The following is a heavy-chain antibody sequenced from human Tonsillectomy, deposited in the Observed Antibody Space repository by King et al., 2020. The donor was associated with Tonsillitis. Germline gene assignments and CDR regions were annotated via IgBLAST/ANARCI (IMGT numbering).Heavy chain of an antibody. CDR3: ARVLWVTTGYDAFDI. V-gene: IGHV1-69*01. D-gene: IGHD4-11*01. J-gene: IGHJ3*02. CDR1: GGTFSSYA. CDR2: IISIFGTA. Sequence: QLVQSGAEVKKPGSSVKVSCKAFGGTFSSYAISGVRQAPGKGLEWMGGIISIFGTANYAQKFQGRDTITADESTGTAYMELSSLRSVDTAVYYCARVLWVTTGYDAFDIWGQGTMVTVSS.